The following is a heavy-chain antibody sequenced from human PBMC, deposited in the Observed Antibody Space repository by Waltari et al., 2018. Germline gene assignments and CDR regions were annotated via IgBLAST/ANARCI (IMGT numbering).Heavy chain of an antibody. CDR1: GGSISSSSYY. J-gene: IGHJ4*02. CDR2: IYYSGST. Sequence: QLQLQESGPGLVKPSETLSLTCTVSGGSISSSSYYWGWIRQPPGKGLEWIGSIYYSGSTYYNPSLKSRVTISVDTSKNQFSLKLSSVTAADTAVYYCARQCDDILTGYLEYFDYWGQGTLVTVSS. V-gene: IGHV4-39*01. CDR3: ARQCDDILTGYLEYFDY. D-gene: IGHD3-9*01.